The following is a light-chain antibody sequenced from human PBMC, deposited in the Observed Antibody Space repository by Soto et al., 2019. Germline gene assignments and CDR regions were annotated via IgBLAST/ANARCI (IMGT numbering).Light chain of an antibody. V-gene: IGKV1-27*01. Sequence: DVQMTQSPSSLSAFVGDRVTITCRASQGIAPYLAWFQQKPGKDPKLLIYATSTLQSGVPSRFSGSGSGTVFTLTINSLQPEDVGTYYCQQYNSAPLTFGGGTKVEIK. CDR1: QGIAPY. CDR2: ATS. J-gene: IGKJ4*01. CDR3: QQYNSAPLT.